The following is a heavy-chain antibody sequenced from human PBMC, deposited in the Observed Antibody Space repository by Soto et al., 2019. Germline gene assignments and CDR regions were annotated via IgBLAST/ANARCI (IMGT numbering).Heavy chain of an antibody. D-gene: IGHD3-10*01. CDR3: ARAPRGNYGYPSYFDY. Sequence: SGTPSLTCTFSCCPIHSYYLGWIPEPPRKGLEWIGYIYYSGGTNYNPSLKSRVTISVDTSKNQFSLKLSSVTAADTAVYYCARAPRGNYGYPSYFDYWGQGTLVTVSS. CDR2: IYYSGGT. J-gene: IGHJ4*02. V-gene: IGHV4-59*01. CDR1: CCPIHSYY.